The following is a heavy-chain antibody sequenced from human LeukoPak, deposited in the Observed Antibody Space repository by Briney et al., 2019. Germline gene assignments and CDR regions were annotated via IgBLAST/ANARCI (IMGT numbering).Heavy chain of an antibody. J-gene: IGHJ6*02. Sequence: SETLSLTCTVSGGSVSSGSYYWSWIRQPPGKGLEWIGYIYYSGSTNYNPSLKSRVTISVDTSKNQFSLKLSSVTAADTAVYYCARARAYYDILTGYPHETHYYGMDVWGQGTTVTVSS. CDR2: IYYSGST. V-gene: IGHV4-61*01. CDR1: GGSVSSGSYY. D-gene: IGHD3-9*01. CDR3: ARARAYYDILTGYPHETHYYGMDV.